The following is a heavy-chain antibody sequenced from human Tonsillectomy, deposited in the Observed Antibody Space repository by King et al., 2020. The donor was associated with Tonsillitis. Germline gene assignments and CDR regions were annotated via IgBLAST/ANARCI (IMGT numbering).Heavy chain of an antibody. D-gene: IGHD2-2*01. CDR2: ISSSGSYT. CDR1: GFTFSDHY. Sequence: HVQLVESGGGLVKPGGSLRLSCEASGFTFSDHYMSWIRQAPGKGLEYISYISSSGSYTNYADSVKGRFTISRDNAKNSLYLQMNSLRAEDTAVYYCASWVVPPAIHSGSFDVWGQGTTVTVSS. V-gene: IGHV3-11*05. CDR3: ASWVVPPAIHSGSFDV. J-gene: IGHJ6*02.